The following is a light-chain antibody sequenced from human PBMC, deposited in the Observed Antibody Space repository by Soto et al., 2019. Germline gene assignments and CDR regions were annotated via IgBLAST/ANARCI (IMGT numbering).Light chain of an antibody. CDR1: SSDVGGYNY. J-gene: IGLJ1*01. CDR2: DVD. CDR3: SSFSYSSTPNYG. Sequence: QSVLTQPASVSGSPGQSITISCTGNSSDVGGYNYVSWYQQHPGKAPKLIIYDVDNRPSGISSRFSGSKSGNTASLTISGLHAEDEADYYCSSFSYSSTPNYGFGTGTKVTVL. V-gene: IGLV2-14*01.